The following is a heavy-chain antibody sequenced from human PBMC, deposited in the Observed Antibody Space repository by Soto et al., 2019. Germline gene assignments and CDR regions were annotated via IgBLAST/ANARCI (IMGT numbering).Heavy chain of an antibody. D-gene: IGHD4-4*01. V-gene: IGHV1-69*12. CDR1: GGTFSSYA. CDR2: IIPIFGTA. J-gene: IGHJ5*02. CDR3: ARDRRSNYGEDSSNWFDP. Sequence: QVQLVQSGAEVKKPGSSVKVSCKASGGTFSSYAISWVRQAPGQGLEWMGGIIPIFGTANYAQKFQGRVTITADESTSTAYMELSSLRSEDTAVYYCARDRRSNYGEDSSNWFDPWGQGTLVTVSS.